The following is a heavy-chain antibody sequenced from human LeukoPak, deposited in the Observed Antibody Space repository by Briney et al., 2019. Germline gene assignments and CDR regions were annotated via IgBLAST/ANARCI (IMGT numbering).Heavy chain of an antibody. Sequence: ASVKVSCKASGYTFTSCGISWVRQAPGQGLEWMGWISAYNGNTNYAQKLQGRVTMTTDTSTSTAYMELRSLRSDDTAVYYCARVDITIFGVVTWGYYYMDVWGKGTTVTVSS. J-gene: IGHJ6*03. CDR2: ISAYNGNT. V-gene: IGHV1-18*01. D-gene: IGHD3-3*01. CDR3: ARVDITIFGVVTWGYYYMDV. CDR1: GYTFTSCG.